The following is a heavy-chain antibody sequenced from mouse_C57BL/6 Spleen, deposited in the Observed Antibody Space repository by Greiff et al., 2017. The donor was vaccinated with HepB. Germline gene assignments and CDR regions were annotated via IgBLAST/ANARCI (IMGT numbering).Heavy chain of an antibody. Sequence: VQGVESGPGLVAPSQSLSITCTVSGFSLTSYGVDWVRQSPGKGLEWLGVIWGVGSTNYNSALKSRLSISKDNSKSQVFLKMNSLQTDDTAMYYCASEGGNGAMDYWGQGTSVTVSS. CDR1: GFSLTSYG. D-gene: IGHD1-1*02. CDR3: ASEGGNGAMDY. CDR2: IWGVGST. J-gene: IGHJ4*01. V-gene: IGHV2-6*01.